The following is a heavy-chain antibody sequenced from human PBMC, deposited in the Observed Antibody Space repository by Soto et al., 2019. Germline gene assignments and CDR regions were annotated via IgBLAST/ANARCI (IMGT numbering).Heavy chain of an antibody. CDR2: IFYSGST. J-gene: IGHJ4*02. Sequence: XXTLSLPCSVSGGSISSYYWCWILQPPGKGLEWIGYIFYSGSTNYNPSLKSRVTISIDTSKNQSSLKVRSVTADDTAIYFCARHYPIGNNWNYFDYWGRGTLVTVSS. V-gene: IGHV4-59*08. CDR1: GGSISSYY. D-gene: IGHD1-1*01. CDR3: ARHYPIGNNWNYFDY.